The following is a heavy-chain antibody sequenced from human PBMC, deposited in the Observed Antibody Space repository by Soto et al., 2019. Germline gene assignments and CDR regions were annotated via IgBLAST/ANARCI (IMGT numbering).Heavy chain of an antibody. Sequence: VASVKVSCKASGYTFTGYYMHWVRQAPGQGLEWMGWINPNSGGTNYAQKFQGRVTMTRDTSISTAYMELSRLRSDDTAVYYCARVGVQQLKRTRYNWCDPWGQGTLVTVSS. V-gene: IGHV1-2*02. CDR3: ARVGVQQLKRTRYNWCDP. J-gene: IGHJ5*02. D-gene: IGHD6-13*01. CDR2: INPNSGGT. CDR1: GYTFTGYY.